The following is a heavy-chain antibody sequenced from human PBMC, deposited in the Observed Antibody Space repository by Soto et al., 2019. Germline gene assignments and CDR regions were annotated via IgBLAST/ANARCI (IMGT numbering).Heavy chain of an antibody. J-gene: IGHJ6*02. D-gene: IGHD2-2*01. CDR1: GGPFRDFY. Sequence: LSLPCAVYGGPFRDFYWRRVRQPPGKGREGIGEVNDRGTTNYNPSLRSRGTLLVDTPTNQVYLKVSTVTAADTAVYYCVRGRGKCRSTNCFPPLHYYYYGMDVWGQGTTVTVSS. V-gene: IGHV4-34*01. CDR3: VRGRGKCRSTNCFPPLHYYYYGMDV. CDR2: VNDRGTT.